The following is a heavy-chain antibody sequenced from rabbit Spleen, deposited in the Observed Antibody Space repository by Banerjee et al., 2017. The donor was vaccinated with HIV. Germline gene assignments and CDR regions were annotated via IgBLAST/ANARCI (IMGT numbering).Heavy chain of an antibody. J-gene: IGHJ4*01. CDR2: IYAGSSGGT. Sequence: EESGGGLVKPGASLTLTCTASGFDFSNYYMNWVRQAPGKGLEWIACIYAGSSGGTYYASWAKGRFTITRTTSLNTVTLQLNSLTAADTATYFCAITLTSGYGYINLWGQGTLVTVS. D-gene: IGHD1-1*01. V-gene: IGHV1S40*01. CDR1: GFDFSNYY. CDR3: AITLTSGYGYINL.